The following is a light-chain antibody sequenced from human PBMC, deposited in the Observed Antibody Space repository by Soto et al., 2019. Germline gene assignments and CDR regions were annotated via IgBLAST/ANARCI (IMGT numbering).Light chain of an antibody. J-gene: IGLJ1*01. Sequence: QLVLTQSPSASASLGASVKLTCTLSSGHSSYAIARHQQQPEKGPRYLMKLNSDGSHSKGDGIPDRFSGSSSGAERYLTISSLQSEDEADYYCQTWGTGIQVFGTGTQLTVL. V-gene: IGLV4-69*01. CDR2: LNSDGSH. CDR1: SGHSSYA. CDR3: QTWGTGIQV.